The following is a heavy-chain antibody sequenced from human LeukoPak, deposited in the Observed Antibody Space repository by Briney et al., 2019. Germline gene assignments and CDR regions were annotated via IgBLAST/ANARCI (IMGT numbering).Heavy chain of an antibody. CDR3: ARVVVVPAADNDAFDI. CDR1: GYTFTSYG. Sequence: ASVKVSCKASGYTFTSYGINWVRQATGQGLEWMGWMNPNSGNTGYAQKFQGRVTMTRNTSISTAYMELSSLRSEDTAVYYCARVVVVPAADNDAFDIWGQGTMVTVSS. D-gene: IGHD2-2*01. J-gene: IGHJ3*02. V-gene: IGHV1-8*01. CDR2: MNPNSGNT.